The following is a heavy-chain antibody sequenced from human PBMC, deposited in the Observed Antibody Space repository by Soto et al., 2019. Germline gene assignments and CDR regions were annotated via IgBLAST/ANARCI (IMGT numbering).Heavy chain of an antibody. D-gene: IGHD3-16*01. CDR2: ISGFNGNT. CDR3: ARIGVSSGHESPVFDS. J-gene: IGHJ4*02. Sequence: QVQLVQSGAEVKKPGASVKVSCKASGYTFNFYGITWVRQAPGQGLEWMGWISGFNGNTNYAADLQGRVTMTTDTSTSTAYMELRGLRSDDTAVYYCARIGVSSGHESPVFDSWGQGTLVTVSS. CDR1: GYTFNFYG. V-gene: IGHV1-18*01.